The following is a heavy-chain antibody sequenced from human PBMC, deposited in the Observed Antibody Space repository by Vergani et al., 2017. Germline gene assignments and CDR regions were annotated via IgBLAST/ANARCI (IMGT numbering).Heavy chain of an antibody. D-gene: IGHD6-13*01. V-gene: IGHV4-61*02. Sequence: QVHLNEAGPGLVKPSQTLSLTCTVSGASITSGSFYWSWIRQPAGKGLEWIGRIHASGTKNYNPSLRSRFTLSVDTSKNQLSLKMISMTAADTAGYYCVDQQLGNWFDPWGQGAPVTVSS. CDR1: GASITSGSFY. CDR2: IHASGTK. J-gene: IGHJ5*02. CDR3: VDQQLGNWFDP.